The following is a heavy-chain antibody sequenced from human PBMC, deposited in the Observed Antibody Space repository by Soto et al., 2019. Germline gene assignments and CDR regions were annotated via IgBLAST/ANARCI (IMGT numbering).Heavy chain of an antibody. Sequence: EVQLVESGGGLVQPGGSLRLSCAASGFTFSSYSMNWVRQAPGKGLEWVSYISSSSSTIYYADSVKGRFTISRDNAKKSLYLQMNSLSDEDTAVYYCARGEGDYVWGSYRTYNWFDPWGQGTLVTVSS. CDR2: ISSSSSTI. D-gene: IGHD3-16*02. V-gene: IGHV3-48*02. J-gene: IGHJ5*02. CDR3: ARGEGDYVWGSYRTYNWFDP. CDR1: GFTFSSYS.